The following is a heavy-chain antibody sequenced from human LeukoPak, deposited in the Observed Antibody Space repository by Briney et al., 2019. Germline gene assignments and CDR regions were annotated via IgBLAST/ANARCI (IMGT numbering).Heavy chain of an antibody. Sequence: GGSLRLSCAASGFTVSSNYMSWVRQAPGKGLEWVSVIYSGGSTYYADSVKGRFTISRDNSKNTLYLQMNSLRAEDTAVYYCASAHDIDDAFDIWGQGTMVTVSS. J-gene: IGHJ3*02. V-gene: IGHV3-53*01. CDR2: IYSGGST. CDR3: ASAHDIDDAFDI. D-gene: IGHD3-9*01. CDR1: GFTVSSNY.